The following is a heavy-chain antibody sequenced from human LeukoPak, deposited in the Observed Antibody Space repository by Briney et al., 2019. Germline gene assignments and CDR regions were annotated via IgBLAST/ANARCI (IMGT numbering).Heavy chain of an antibody. D-gene: IGHD4-11*01. J-gene: IGHJ5*02. CDR3: ARAVQDYSNNYNWFDP. CDR1: GGTFSSYA. CDR2: IIPIFGTA. V-gene: IGHV1-69*05. Sequence: SVKVSCKASGGTFSSYAISWVRQAPGQGLEWMGGIIPIFGTAIYAQKFQGRVTITTDESTSTAYMELSSLRSEDTAVYYCARAVQDYSNNYNWFDPWGQGTLVTVSS.